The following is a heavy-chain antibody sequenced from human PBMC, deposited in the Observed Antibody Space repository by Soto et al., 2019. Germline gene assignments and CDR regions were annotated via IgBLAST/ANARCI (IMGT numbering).Heavy chain of an antibody. CDR3: ARDTRVDRYCSSTSCRLGYYYYYMDV. CDR2: IKQDGSEK. Sequence: QPGGPLRLSCAASGFTFSSYWMSWVRQAPGKGLEWVANIKQDGSEKYYVDSVKGRFTISRDNAKNSLYLQMNSLRAEDTAVYYCARDTRVDRYCSSTSCRLGYYYYYMDVWGKGTTVTVSS. CDR1: GFTFSSYW. V-gene: IGHV3-7*01. J-gene: IGHJ6*03. D-gene: IGHD2-2*01.